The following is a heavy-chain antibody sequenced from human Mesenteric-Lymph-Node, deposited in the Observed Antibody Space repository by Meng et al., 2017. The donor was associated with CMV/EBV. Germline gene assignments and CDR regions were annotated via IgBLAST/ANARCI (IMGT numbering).Heavy chain of an antibody. V-gene: IGHV3-53*05. J-gene: IGHJ4*02. D-gene: IGHD3-16*01. CDR1: GGSISGDY. Sequence: ETLSLTCNVSGGSISGDYWSWVRQAPGKGLEWVSVIYSGGSTYYADSVKGRFTISRDNANNSLYLQMNSLRTEDTAVYYCAKDLKSYASLPLDYWGQGTLVTVSS. CDR2: IYSGGST. CDR3: AKDLKSYASLPLDY.